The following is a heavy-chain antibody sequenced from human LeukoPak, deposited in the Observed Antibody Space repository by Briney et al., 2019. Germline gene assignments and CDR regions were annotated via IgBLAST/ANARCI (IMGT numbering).Heavy chain of an antibody. Sequence: GGSLRLSCAASGFIFSDYYMSWVRQAPGKGLEWISYISSSGSNIYADSVKGRFTISRDNAENSLYLQMNSLRAEDTAVYYCARDYDGGYMDVWGKGTTVTVSS. D-gene: IGHD3-3*01. CDR1: GFIFSDYY. V-gene: IGHV3-11*04. J-gene: IGHJ6*03. CDR2: ISSSGSNI. CDR3: ARDYDGGYMDV.